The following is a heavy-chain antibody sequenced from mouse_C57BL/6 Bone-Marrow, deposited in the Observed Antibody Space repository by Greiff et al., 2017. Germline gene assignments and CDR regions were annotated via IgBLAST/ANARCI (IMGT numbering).Heavy chain of an antibody. CDR2: IDPENGYT. J-gene: IGHJ3*01. Sequence: EVQLQQSGAELVRPGASVKLSCTASGFNIKDDYMHWVQQSPEQGLEWIGWIDPENGYTEYASKFQGRAPITADTSSNTAYLQLSSLTSADTAVYYSTSDGYYGAYWGQGTLVTVSA. CDR1: GFNIKDDY. V-gene: IGHV14-4*01. CDR3: TSDGYYGAY. D-gene: IGHD2-3*01.